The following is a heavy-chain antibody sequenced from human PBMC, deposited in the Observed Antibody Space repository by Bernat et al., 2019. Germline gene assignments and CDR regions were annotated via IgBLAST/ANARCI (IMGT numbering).Heavy chain of an antibody. D-gene: IGHD5-12*01. J-gene: IGHJ3*02. CDR2: ISSSSTI. CDR3: ARELYSGDDLRRCAFDI. V-gene: IGHV3-48*03. CDR1: GFTFTSYE. Sequence: EVQLVESGGGLVQPGGSLRLSCAASGFTFTSYEMNWVRQAPGKGLEWVSYISSSSTIYYADSVKGRFTISRDNSKNTLYLQMNSLRAEDMAEYYCARELYSGDDLRRCAFDIWGQGTMVTVSS.